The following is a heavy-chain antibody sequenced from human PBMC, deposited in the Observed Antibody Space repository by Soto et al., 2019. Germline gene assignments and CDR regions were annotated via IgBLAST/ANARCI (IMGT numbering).Heavy chain of an antibody. Sequence: SETRSLTCAVSGGSISSSHWWGWVRQAPGKGLEWIGEIYHSGSTNYNPSLKSRITMSVDKSKNQFSVNLSSVTAADTAVYYCVRDADETAIVPAPWLVWGRGTMVTVSS. CDR2: IYHSGST. V-gene: IGHV4-4*02. CDR1: GGSISSSHW. J-gene: IGHJ6*02. D-gene: IGHD2-21*02. CDR3: VRDADETAIVPAPWLV.